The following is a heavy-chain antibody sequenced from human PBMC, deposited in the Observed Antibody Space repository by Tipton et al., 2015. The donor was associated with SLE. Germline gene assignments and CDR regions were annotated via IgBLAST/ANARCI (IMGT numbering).Heavy chain of an antibody. Sequence: TLSLTCTVSGASISSHFWSWIRQPPGKGLEWIGYIYTSGSTNYNPSLRSRVTISVDRSKNQFSLSLSSVSAADTAVYYCARGQVLVVPAAPHAFDIWGQGTMVTVSS. CDR2: IYTSGST. CDR1: GASISSHF. CDR3: ARGQVLVVPAAPHAFDI. V-gene: IGHV4-4*09. J-gene: IGHJ3*02. D-gene: IGHD2-2*01.